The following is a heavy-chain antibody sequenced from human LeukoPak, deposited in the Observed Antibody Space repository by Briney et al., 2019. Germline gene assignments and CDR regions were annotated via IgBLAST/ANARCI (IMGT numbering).Heavy chain of an antibody. CDR2: ISSSSSYI. CDR1: GFTFSSYS. Sequence: GGSLRLSCAASGFTFSSYSMNWVREAPGKGLEWVSSISSSSSYIYYADSVKGRFTISRDNAKNSLYLQMNSLRAEDTAVYYCARDSNYYGSGDRVDYWGQGTLVTVSS. V-gene: IGHV3-21*01. J-gene: IGHJ4*02. D-gene: IGHD3-10*01. CDR3: ARDSNYYGSGDRVDY.